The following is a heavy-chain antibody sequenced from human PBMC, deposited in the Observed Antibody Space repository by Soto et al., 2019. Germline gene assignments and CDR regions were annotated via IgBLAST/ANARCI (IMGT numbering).Heavy chain of an antibody. CDR1: GFTFSSYA. CDR3: ARGVGGTYYYGVDV. J-gene: IGHJ6*02. Sequence: LRLFCAASGFTFSSYAMHWVRQAPGKGLEWVAVISYDGSNKYYADSVKGRFAISRDNSKNTLYLQMNSLRAEDTAVHYCARGVGGTYYYGVDVWGQGTTVTVSS. CDR2: ISYDGSNK. D-gene: IGHD6-19*01. V-gene: IGHV3-30*09.